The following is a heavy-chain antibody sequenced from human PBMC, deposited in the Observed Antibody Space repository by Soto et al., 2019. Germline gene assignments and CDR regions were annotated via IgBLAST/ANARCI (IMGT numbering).Heavy chain of an antibody. J-gene: IGHJ4*02. CDR1: GFTFDDYA. Sequence: SLRLSCAASGFTFDDYAMHWVRQAPGKGLEWVSGISWNSGSIGYADSVKGRFTISRDNAMNSLYLQMNSLRAEDTALYYCAKDMEFGVVVAAPDYWGQGTLVTVSS. CDR2: ISWNSGSI. D-gene: IGHD2-15*01. CDR3: AKDMEFGVVVAAPDY. V-gene: IGHV3-9*01.